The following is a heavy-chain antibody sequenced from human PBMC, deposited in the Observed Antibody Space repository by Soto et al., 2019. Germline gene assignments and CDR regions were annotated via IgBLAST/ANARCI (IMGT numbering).Heavy chain of an antibody. J-gene: IGHJ4*02. CDR3: ARGREAYKWNDAGY. CDR1: GGSISPYY. V-gene: IGHV4-59*01. CDR2: IYYSGST. Sequence: SETLSLTCIVSGGSISPYYWSWIRQPPGKGLEWIGYIYYSGSTNYNPSLKSRVTISVDTSKNQFSLRLSSVTAADTAVYYCARGREAYKWNDAGYWGQGTLVTVSS. D-gene: IGHD1-1*01.